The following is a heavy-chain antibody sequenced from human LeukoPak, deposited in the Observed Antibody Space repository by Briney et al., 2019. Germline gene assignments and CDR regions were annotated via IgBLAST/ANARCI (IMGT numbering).Heavy chain of an antibody. Sequence: GASVKVSCKASGYTFTGYYMHWVRQAPGQGLEWMGWINPNSGGTNYAQKFQGRVTMTRDTSISTPYMELSRLRSDDTAVYYCARDSPTHDAFDIWGQGTMVTVSS. CDR3: ARDSPTHDAFDI. CDR2: INPNSGGT. CDR1: GYTFTGYY. V-gene: IGHV1-2*02. J-gene: IGHJ3*02.